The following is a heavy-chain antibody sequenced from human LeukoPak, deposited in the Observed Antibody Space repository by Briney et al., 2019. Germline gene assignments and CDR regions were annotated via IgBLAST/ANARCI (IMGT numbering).Heavy chain of an antibody. J-gene: IGHJ4*02. D-gene: IGHD6-19*01. V-gene: IGHV4-61*05. CDR3: ARQLTVAGTPIDY. Sequence: SETLSLTCTVSGGSISSSSYYWGWIRQPPGKGLEWIGYIYYSGSTNYNPSLKSRVTISVDTSKNQFSLKLSSVTAADTAVYYCARQLTVAGTPIDYWGQGTLVTVSS. CDR2: IYYSGST. CDR1: GGSISSSSYY.